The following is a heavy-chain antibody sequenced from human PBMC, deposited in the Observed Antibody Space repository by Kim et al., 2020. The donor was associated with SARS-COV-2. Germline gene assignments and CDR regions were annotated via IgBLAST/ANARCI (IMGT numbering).Heavy chain of an antibody. D-gene: IGHD5-12*01. CDR3: ARDKTATTEDEYHFDY. Sequence: SHQSRVTLSVSTSKHQFSLKLSSVTAADTAVYYCARDKTATTEDEYHFDYWGQGTLVTVSS. V-gene: IGHV4-59*01. J-gene: IGHJ4*02.